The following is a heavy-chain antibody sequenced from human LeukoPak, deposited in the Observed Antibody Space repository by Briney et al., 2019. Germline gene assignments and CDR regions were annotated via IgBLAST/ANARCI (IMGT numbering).Heavy chain of an antibody. CDR3: ARLGAHYYYGMDV. V-gene: IGHV3-53*01. D-gene: IGHD1-26*01. CDR2: IYSGGST. J-gene: IGHJ6*02. CDR1: GFTVSSYY. Sequence: GGSLRLSCAASGFTVSSYYMSWVRQAPGKGLEWVSVIYSGGSTYYADSVKGRFTISRDNSKNTLYLQMNSLRAEDTAVYYCARLGAHYYYGMDVWGQGTTVTVSS.